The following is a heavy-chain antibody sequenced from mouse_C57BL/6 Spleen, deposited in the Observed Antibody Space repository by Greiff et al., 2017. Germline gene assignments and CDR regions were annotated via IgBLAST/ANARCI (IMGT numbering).Heavy chain of an antibody. V-gene: IGHV1-59*01. Sequence: VQLQQPGAELVRPGTSVKLSCKASGYTFTSYWMHWVKQRPGQGLEWIGVIDPSDSYTNYNQKFKGKATLTVDTSSSTAYMQLSSLTSEDSAVYYCARSGSNYGFAYWGQGTLVTVSA. J-gene: IGHJ3*01. CDR2: IDPSDSYT. CDR3: ARSGSNYGFAY. D-gene: IGHD2-5*01. CDR1: GYTFTSYW.